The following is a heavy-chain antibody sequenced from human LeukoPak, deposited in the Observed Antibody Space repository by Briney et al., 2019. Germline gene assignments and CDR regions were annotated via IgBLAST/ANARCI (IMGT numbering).Heavy chain of an antibody. D-gene: IGHD3-22*01. CDR1: XGXISSSNW. Sequence: TLSLTCXVSXGXISSSNWWSWVRQPPGQGLAWIGEIYHSGSTNYNPSLKSRVTISVDTSKNQFSLKLSSVTAADTAVYYCARVSIAHYYDSSGEDYWGQGTLVTVSS. J-gene: IGHJ4*02. V-gene: IGHV4-4*02. CDR2: IYHSGST. CDR3: ARVSIAHYYDSSGEDY.